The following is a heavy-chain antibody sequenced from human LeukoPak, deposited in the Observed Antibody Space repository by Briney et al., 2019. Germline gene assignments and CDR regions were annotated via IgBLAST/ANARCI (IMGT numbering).Heavy chain of an antibody. V-gene: IGHV3-21*01. J-gene: IGHJ4*02. CDR2: ISSDSSYI. CDR3: ARGSVGGGNYFDY. D-gene: IGHD3-16*01. Sequence: GGSLRLSCAASGCTFRNYVIHWVRQTPGKGLEWVSSISSDSSYIYYADSVKGRFTISRDNAKNSLYLQMNSLRAEDTAVYYCARGSVGGGNYFDYWGQGTLVTVSS. CDR1: GCTFRNYV.